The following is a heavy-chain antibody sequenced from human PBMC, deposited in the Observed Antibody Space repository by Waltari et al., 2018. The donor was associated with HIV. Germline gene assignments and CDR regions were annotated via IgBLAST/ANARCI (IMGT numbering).Heavy chain of an antibody. D-gene: IGHD3-22*01. V-gene: IGHV1-8*02. CDR1: DSSFIHFV. CDR3: ARNSSGKGNRYFYYGLDV. J-gene: IGHJ6*02. Sequence: VHLVQSGPEVKSPGASVKISWTAYDSSFIHFVVFWVRKAAGKGPEWLGWKNPNSGNTASQYIFDDRVTMTRDVSINMAYMEMSGLTPEDTAIYYCARNSSGKGNRYFYYGLDVWGQGTPITV. CDR2: KNPNSGNT.